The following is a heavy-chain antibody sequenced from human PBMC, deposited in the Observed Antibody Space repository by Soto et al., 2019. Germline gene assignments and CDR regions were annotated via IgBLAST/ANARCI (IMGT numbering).Heavy chain of an antibody. D-gene: IGHD3-10*01. CDR2: IYHSGST. J-gene: IGHJ6*02. CDR1: GGSISSSNW. CDR3: ARANRGVIMGLGYYYGMDV. Sequence: QVQLQESGPGLVKPSGTLSLTCAVSGGSISSSNWWSWVRQPPGKGLEWIGEIYHSGSTNYNPSPKIRVTISADQSKIPFSVNLSSVAAADTAGYYCARANRGVIMGLGYYYGMDVWGQGTTVTVSS. V-gene: IGHV4-4*02.